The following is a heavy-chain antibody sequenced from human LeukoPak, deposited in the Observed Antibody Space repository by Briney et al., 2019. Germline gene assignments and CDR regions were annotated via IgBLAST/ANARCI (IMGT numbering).Heavy chain of an antibody. CDR2: IYYSGST. CDR1: GGSISSYY. J-gene: IGHJ4*02. CDR3: ARESSHWPLDY. Sequence: PSETLSLTCTVSGGSISSYYWSWIRQPPGKGLEWIGYIYYSGSTNYNPSLKSRVTISVDTSKNQFSLKLSSVTAADTAVYYCARESSHWPLDYWGQGTLVTVSS. V-gene: IGHV4-59*01. D-gene: IGHD6-19*01.